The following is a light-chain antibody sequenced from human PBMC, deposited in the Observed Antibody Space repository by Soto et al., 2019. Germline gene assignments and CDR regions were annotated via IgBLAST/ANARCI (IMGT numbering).Light chain of an antibody. CDR3: TSYTSTSHYV. J-gene: IGLJ1*01. V-gene: IGLV2-14*01. CDR1: NSDVGAFNL. Sequence: QSALTQPASVSGSPGQSITISCTGTNSDVGAFNLVFWYQQHPGKAPKLIIYEVSNRPSGVSNRFSGSKSGNTASLTISGLQAEDEADYYCTSYTSTSHYVFGTGTKLTVL. CDR2: EVS.